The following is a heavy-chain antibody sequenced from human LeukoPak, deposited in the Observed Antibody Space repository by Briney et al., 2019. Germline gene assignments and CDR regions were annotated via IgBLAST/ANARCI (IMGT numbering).Heavy chain of an antibody. J-gene: IGHJ5*02. Sequence: GGSLRLSCAASGFHFSDYVMTWVRQAPGRGLEWVSGVSGSGVSTYYADSVKGRFTISRDNSKNTLHLQMNSLRAEDTAVYYCAKGASSGWLLYWFDPWGQGSLATVSS. CDR3: AKGASSGWLLYWFDP. CDR2: VSGSGVST. V-gene: IGHV3-23*01. CDR1: GFHFSDYV. D-gene: IGHD6-19*01.